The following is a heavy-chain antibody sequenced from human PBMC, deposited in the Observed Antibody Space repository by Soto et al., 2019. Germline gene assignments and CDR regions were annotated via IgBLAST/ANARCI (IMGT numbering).Heavy chain of an antibody. CDR2: TYYRSKLYN. Sequence: SQTLSLTFAISWDSVSSNSAALNWIRPSPSRGLEWLVRTYYRSKLYNDYAVSVKSRITVNPDTSKNKFSLQLNSVTPEDTAVYYCARSGPRGYIDYWGQGTLVPVYS. D-gene: IGHD3-22*01. CDR1: WDSVSSNSAA. J-gene: IGHJ4*02. V-gene: IGHV6-1*01. CDR3: ARSGPRGYIDY.